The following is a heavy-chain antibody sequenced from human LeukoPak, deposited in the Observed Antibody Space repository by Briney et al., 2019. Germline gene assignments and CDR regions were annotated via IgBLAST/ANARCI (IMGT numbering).Heavy chain of an antibody. J-gene: IGHJ5*02. Sequence: SVKVSCKASGGTFSSYAISWVRQAPGQGLEWMGGIIPIFGTANYAQKFQGRVTITADESTSTAYMELSSLRSEDTAVYYCARDRYYYDSSGHTGHWFDPWGQGTLVTVSS. V-gene: IGHV1-69*01. CDR1: GGTFSSYA. CDR2: IIPIFGTA. D-gene: IGHD3-22*01. CDR3: ARDRYYYDSSGHTGHWFDP.